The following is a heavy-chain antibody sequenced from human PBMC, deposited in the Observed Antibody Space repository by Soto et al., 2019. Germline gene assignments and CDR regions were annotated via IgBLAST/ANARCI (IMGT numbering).Heavy chain of an antibody. Sequence: SETLCLTYTVSGDSNSSHYWNWIRQPPGKGLEWIGHIYDTGDTNYNPSLGSRVSISLDTSKKQFSLKLTSVTAADTAVYFCARSTFRHAFDIWGQGTMVTVSS. CDR3: ARSTFRHAFDI. CDR2: IYDTGDT. CDR1: GDSNSSHY. D-gene: IGHD2-21*01. J-gene: IGHJ3*02. V-gene: IGHV4-59*11.